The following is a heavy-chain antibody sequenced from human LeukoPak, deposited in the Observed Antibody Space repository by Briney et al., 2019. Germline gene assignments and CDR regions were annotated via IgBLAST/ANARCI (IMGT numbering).Heavy chain of an antibody. CDR3: ATHYGSGSPRAYYYYYMDV. J-gene: IGHJ6*03. V-gene: IGHV1-8*01. Sequence: ASVKVSCKASGYTFTSYDINWVRQATGQGLEWMGWMNPNSGNTGYAQKFQGRVTMTRNTSISTAYMELSSLRSEDTAVYYCATHYGSGSPRAYYYYYMDVWGEGTTVTVSS. CDR1: GYTFTSYD. CDR2: MNPNSGNT. D-gene: IGHD3-10*01.